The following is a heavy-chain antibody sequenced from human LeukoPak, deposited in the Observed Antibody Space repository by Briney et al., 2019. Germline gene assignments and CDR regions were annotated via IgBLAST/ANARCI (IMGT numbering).Heavy chain of an antibody. CDR2: IYYSGST. CDR1: GGSICSGGYY. CDR3: ARDQGSIGHWFDP. V-gene: IGHV4-31*03. Sequence: SETLSLTCTVSGGSICSGGYYWSWIRQHPGKGLEWIGYIYYSGSTYYNPSLKSRVTISVDTSKNQFSLKLSSVTAADTAVYYCARDQGSIGHWFDPWGQGTLVTVSS. J-gene: IGHJ5*02. D-gene: IGHD2-2*01.